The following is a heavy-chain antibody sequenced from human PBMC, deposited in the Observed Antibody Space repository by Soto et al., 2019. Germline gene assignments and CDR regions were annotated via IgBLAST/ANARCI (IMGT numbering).Heavy chain of an antibody. CDR3: ARERTYCDFWSGPRAFDY. D-gene: IGHD3-3*01. J-gene: IGHJ4*02. CDR1: GGTFSSYA. V-gene: IGHV1-69*06. Sequence: SVKVSCKASGGTFSSYAISWVRQAPGQGLEWMGGIIPIFGTANYAQKFQGRVTITADKSTSTAYMELSSLRSEDTAVYYCARERTYCDFWSGPRAFDYWGQGTLVTVSS. CDR2: IIPIFGTA.